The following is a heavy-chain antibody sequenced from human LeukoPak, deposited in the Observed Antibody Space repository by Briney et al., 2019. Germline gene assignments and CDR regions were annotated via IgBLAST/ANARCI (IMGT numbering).Heavy chain of an antibody. CDR3: AKDSLHGYSYGYLDY. D-gene: IGHD5-18*01. CDR1: GFTFSSYG. J-gene: IGHJ4*02. CDR2: IWYDGSNK. Sequence: AGGSLRLSCAASGFTFSSYGMHWVRQAPGKGLEWVAVIWYDGSNKYYADSVKGRFTISRVNSKNTLYLQMNSLRAEDTAVYYCAKDSLHGYSYGYLDYWGQGTLVTVSS. V-gene: IGHV3-33*06.